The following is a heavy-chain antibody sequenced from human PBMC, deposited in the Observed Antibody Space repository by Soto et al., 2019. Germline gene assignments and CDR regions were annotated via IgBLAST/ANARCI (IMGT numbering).Heavy chain of an antibody. V-gene: IGHV3-48*01. J-gene: IGHJ4*02. CDR1: GFSFSSYD. CDR3: ARDRTYSSGWYHYSEY. CDR2: ISGSNTI. Sequence: EVQLVESGGGLVQPGGSLRLSCAASGFSFSSYDMNWVRQAPGKGLEWVSYISGSNTIHYADSVKGRFTISRDNAKDSLYLQMNSLSAEDTAVYYCARDRTYSSGWYHYSEYWGQGALVTVSS. D-gene: IGHD6-13*01.